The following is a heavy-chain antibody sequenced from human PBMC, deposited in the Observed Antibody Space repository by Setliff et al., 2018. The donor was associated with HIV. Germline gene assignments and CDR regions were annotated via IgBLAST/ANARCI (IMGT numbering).Heavy chain of an antibody. Sequence: SETLSLTCTVSGGSISSYYWSWIRQPPGKGLEWIGYIYTSGNTNYNPSLKSRVTISVDTSKNQFSLKLSSVTAADTAVYYCARGLSFYDPGGFDYWGQGTLVTVS. CDR3: ARGLSFYDPGGFDY. V-gene: IGHV4-4*09. CDR2: IYTSGNT. CDR1: GGSISSYY. J-gene: IGHJ4*02. D-gene: IGHD3-22*01.